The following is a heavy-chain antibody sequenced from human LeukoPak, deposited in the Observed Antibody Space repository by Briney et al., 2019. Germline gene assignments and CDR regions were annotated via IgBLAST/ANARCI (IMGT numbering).Heavy chain of an antibody. Sequence: ASETLSLTCTVSGGSISSYYWSWIRQPPGKGLEWIGYIYYSGSTNYNPSLKSRVTISVDTSKNQFSLKLSSVTAADTAVYYCARGRYCSSTSCSEFSYWGQGTLVTVSS. CDR3: ARGRYCSSTSCSEFSY. CDR2: IYYSGST. J-gene: IGHJ4*02. CDR1: GGSISSYY. V-gene: IGHV4-59*01. D-gene: IGHD2-2*01.